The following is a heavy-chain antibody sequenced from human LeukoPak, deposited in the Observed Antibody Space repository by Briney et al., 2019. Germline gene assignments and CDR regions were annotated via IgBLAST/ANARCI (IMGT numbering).Heavy chain of an antibody. J-gene: IGHJ6*02. D-gene: IGHD6-19*01. CDR1: GFTFSSYS. Sequence: GGSLRLSCAASGFTFSSYSRNWVRQAPGKGLEWVSYISSSSSTIYYADSVKGRFTISRDNAKNSLYLQMNSLGAEDTAVYYCARDLKSSSGGREGMDVWGQGTTVTVSS. CDR3: ARDLKSSSGGREGMDV. V-gene: IGHV3-48*01. CDR2: ISSSSSTI.